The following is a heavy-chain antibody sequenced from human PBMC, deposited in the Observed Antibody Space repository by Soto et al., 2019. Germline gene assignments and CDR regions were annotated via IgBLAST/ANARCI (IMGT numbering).Heavy chain of an antibody. J-gene: IGHJ4*02. Sequence: ASVKVSCKASGFTFSDYGFSWVRQAPGRGLEWMGWISAFNGETNYTQKSEGRVAMTTDAATTTAYMELRSLTVDDTAVYYCVRDQQWLMPVPLNFDDWGKGTVAT. V-gene: IGHV1-18*01. CDR3: VRDQQWLMPVPLNFDD. D-gene: IGHD6-19*01. CDR2: ISAFNGET. CDR1: GFTFSDYG.